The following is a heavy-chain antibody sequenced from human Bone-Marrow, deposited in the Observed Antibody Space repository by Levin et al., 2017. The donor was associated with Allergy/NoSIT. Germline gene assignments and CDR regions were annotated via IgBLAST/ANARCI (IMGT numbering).Heavy chain of an antibody. CDR3: ARLFLVGATGGGAFDI. Sequence: AGGSLRLSCTVSGGSISSSSYYWGWIRQPPGKGLEWIGSIYYSGSTYYNPSLKSRVTISVDTSKNQFSLKLSSVTAADTAVYYCARLFLVGATGGGAFDIWGQGTMVTVSS. CDR1: GGSISSSSYY. J-gene: IGHJ3*02. CDR2: IYYSGST. V-gene: IGHV4-39*01. D-gene: IGHD1-26*01.